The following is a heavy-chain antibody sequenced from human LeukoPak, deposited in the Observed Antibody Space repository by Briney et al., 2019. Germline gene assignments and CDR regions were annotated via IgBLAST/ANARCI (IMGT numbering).Heavy chain of an antibody. D-gene: IGHD5-24*01. J-gene: IGHJ2*01. CDR2: IYYSGST. V-gene: IGHV4-59*01. CDR1: GGSISNYY. Sequence: SETLSLTCTVSGGSISNYYWSWIRQPPGKGLEWIGYIYYSGSTNYNPSLKSRVTISVDTSKNQFSLKLSSVTAADTAVYYCARVDGYNWYFDLWGRGTLVTVSS. CDR3: ARVDGYNWYFDL.